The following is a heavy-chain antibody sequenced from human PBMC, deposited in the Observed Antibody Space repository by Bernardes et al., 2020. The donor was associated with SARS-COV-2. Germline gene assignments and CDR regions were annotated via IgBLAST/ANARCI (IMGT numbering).Heavy chain of an antibody. CDR1: GYTLTELS. CDR2: FDPEDGET. V-gene: IGHV1-24*01. CDR3: ATGSVVPAAIGGRWFDP. D-gene: IGHD2-2*02. J-gene: IGHJ5*02. Sequence: ASVKVSCKVSGYTLTELSMHWVRQAPGKGLEWMGGFDPEDGETIYAQKFQGRVTMTEDTSTDTAYMELSSLRSEDTAVYYCATGSVVPAAIGGRWFDPWGQGTLVTVSS.